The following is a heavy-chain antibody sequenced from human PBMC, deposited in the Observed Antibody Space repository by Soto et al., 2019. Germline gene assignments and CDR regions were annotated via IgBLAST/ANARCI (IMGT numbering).Heavy chain of an antibody. CDR1: GFTFSSYG. Sequence: QVQLVESGGGVVQPGRSLRLSCAASGFTFSSYGMHWVRQAPGKGLEWVALIWFDGSKKYYADSVKGRFTISRDNSKNTLHLQMNSLRAEDTAVYYCARGDLNIAVAGTLDYWGQGTQLTVSS. V-gene: IGHV3-33*01. CDR2: IWFDGSKK. D-gene: IGHD6-19*01. J-gene: IGHJ4*02. CDR3: ARGDLNIAVAGTLDY.